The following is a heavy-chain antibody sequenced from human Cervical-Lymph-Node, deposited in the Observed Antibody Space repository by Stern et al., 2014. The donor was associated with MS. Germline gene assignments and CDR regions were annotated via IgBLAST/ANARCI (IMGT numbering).Heavy chain of an antibody. CDR2: IIPLFATP. D-gene: IGHD1-1*01. CDR3: ARGDVELERRGGFHD. Sequence: VQLVQSGAEVKEPGSSVKVSCKASGGSFNSYAISWVRQPPGQGLEWMGGIIPLFATPSDTQKFQGRVTITVDQSTGTAFMELSTLRSEDTAVYYCARGDVELERRGGFHDWGQGTLVTVSP. CDR1: GGSFNSYA. V-gene: IGHV1-69*01. J-gene: IGHJ4*02.